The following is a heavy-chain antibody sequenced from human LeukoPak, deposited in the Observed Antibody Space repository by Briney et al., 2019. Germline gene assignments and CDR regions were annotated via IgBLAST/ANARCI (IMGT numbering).Heavy chain of an antibody. D-gene: IGHD3-22*01. V-gene: IGHV3-23*01. CDR2: ISGSGGST. Sequence: AGGSLRLSCAASGFTFSSYAMSWVRQAPGKGLEWVSAISGSGGSTYYADSVKGRFTISRDNSKNTLYLQMNSLRAEDTAVYYCAKPSFYYDSSGGNWFDPWGQGTLVTVSS. CDR1: GFTFSSYA. CDR3: AKPSFYYDSSGGNWFDP. J-gene: IGHJ5*02.